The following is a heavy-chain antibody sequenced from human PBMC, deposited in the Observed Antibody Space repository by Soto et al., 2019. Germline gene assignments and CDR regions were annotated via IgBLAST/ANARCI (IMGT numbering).Heavy chain of an antibody. CDR1: GGTFSSYA. CDR2: IIPIFGTA. V-gene: IGHV1-69*01. Sequence: QVQLVQSGAEVKKPGSSVKVSCKASGGTFSSYAISWVGQAPGQGLEWMGGIIPIFGTANYAQKFQGRVTITADESTSTAYMELSSLRSEDTAVYYCARVAYCSSTSCYGSFDYWGQGTLVTVSS. D-gene: IGHD2-2*01. J-gene: IGHJ4*02. CDR3: ARVAYCSSTSCYGSFDY.